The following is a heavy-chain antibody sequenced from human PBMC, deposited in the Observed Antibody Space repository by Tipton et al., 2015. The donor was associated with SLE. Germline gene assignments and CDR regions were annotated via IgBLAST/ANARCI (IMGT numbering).Heavy chain of an antibody. Sequence: TLSLTCTVSGGSISSYYWSWIRQPPGKGLEWIGYIYYSGNTNYNPSLKSRVTISVDTSKNQFSLKLSSVTAADTAVYYCARERHYYDSSGYAFDIWGQGTMVTVSS. V-gene: IGHV4-59*12. CDR3: ARERHYYDSSGYAFDI. CDR1: GGSISSYY. J-gene: IGHJ3*02. D-gene: IGHD3-22*01. CDR2: IYYSGNT.